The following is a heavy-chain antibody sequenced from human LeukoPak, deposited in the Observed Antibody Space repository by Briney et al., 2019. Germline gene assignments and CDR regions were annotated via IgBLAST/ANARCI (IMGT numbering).Heavy chain of an antibody. CDR1: GFTFSSYA. CDR3: ARAQGGYSINPAFDY. D-gene: IGHD4-11*01. V-gene: IGHV3-30*04. Sequence: PGGSLRLSCAASGFTFSSYAMHWVRQAPGKGLEWVAVISYDGSNKYYADSVKGRFTISRDNSKNTLYLQMNSLRAEDTAVYYCARAQGGYSINPAFDYWGQGTLVTVSS. J-gene: IGHJ4*02. CDR2: ISYDGSNK.